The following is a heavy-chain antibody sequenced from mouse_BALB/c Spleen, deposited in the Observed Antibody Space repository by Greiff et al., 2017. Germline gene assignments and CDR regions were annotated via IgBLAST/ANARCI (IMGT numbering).Heavy chain of an antibody. CDR3: ARHGSSYYAMDY. CDR1: GFSLTSYG. CDR2: IWSDGST. Sequence: QVQLKQSGPDLVAPSQSLSITCTVSGFSLTSYGVHWVRQPPGKGLEWLVVIWSDGSTTYNSALKSRLSISKDNSKSQVFLKMNSLQTDDTAMYYCARHGSSYYAMDYWGQGTSVTVSS. J-gene: IGHJ4*01. D-gene: IGHD1-1*01. V-gene: IGHV2-6-2*01.